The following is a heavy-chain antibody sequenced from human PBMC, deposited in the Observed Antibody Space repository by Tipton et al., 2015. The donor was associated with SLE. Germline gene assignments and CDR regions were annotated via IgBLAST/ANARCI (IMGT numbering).Heavy chain of an antibody. CDR3: ARLGVECANCWYYFDL. CDR2: IFYSGGT. Sequence: LRLSCTVSGGSISDYYWTWIRQPPGKGLEWIGHIFYSGGTNYNPSLKSRVTISVDTSKNQFSLKVSSVTAADTAVYYCARLGVECANCWYYFDLWGQGALVTVSS. CDR1: GGSISDYY. D-gene: IGHD2-21*01. J-gene: IGHJ4*02. V-gene: IGHV4-59*01.